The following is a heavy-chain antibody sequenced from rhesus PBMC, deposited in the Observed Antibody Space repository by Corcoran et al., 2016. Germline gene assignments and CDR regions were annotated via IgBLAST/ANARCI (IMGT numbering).Heavy chain of an antibody. CDR3: ARGPWTVAATSWDFDY. D-gene: IGHD4-29*01. J-gene: IGHJ4*01. Sequence: QVQLQESGPGLVKPLETLSLTCAVSGGSISSNYWSWLRQPPGKGLEGSGYIFGSSRRTNYHPAHKPRGTLTVETSKNQVSLKLSSVTAADTAVYYCARGPWTVAATSWDFDYWGQGVLVTVSS. V-gene: IGHV4S11*01. CDR1: GGSISSNY. CDR2: IFGSSRRT.